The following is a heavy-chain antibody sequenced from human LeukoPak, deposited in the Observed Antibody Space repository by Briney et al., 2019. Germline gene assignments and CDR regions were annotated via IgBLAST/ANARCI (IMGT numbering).Heavy chain of an antibody. CDR3: ARDRYGDRGGIFDY. CDR2: IYYSGST. Sequence: KSSETLSLTCTVSGGSISSYYWSWVRQPPGKGLEWIGYIYYSGSTNYNPSLKSRVTMSVDTSKSQFSLKLSSVTAADTAVYYCARDRYGDRGGIFDYWGQGTLVTVSS. CDR1: GGSISSYY. D-gene: IGHD4-17*01. V-gene: IGHV4-59*12. J-gene: IGHJ4*02.